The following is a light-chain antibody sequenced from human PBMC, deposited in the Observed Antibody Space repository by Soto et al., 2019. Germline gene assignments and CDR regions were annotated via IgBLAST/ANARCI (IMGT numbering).Light chain of an antibody. V-gene: IGKV3-15*01. CDR3: QQANSFPRT. CDR1: QSVSRN. CDR2: AAS. Sequence: EIVMTQSPATLSVSPGERATLSCRASQSVSRNLAWYQQKPGQAPRLLIYAASTRATGIPARFSGSGSGTVFTLTISSLQSEDFATYYCQQANSFPRTFGPGTQVDIK. J-gene: IGKJ3*01.